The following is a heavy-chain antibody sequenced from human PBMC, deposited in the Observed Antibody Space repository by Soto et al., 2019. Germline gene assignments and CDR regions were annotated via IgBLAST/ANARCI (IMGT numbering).Heavy chain of an antibody. J-gene: IGHJ6*02. V-gene: IGHV6-1*01. CDR2: TYYRSKWYN. Sequence: SPTLSLTCAISGDSVSSNSAAWNWIRQSPSRGLEWLGRTYYRSKWYNDYAVSVKSRITINPDTSKNQFSLQLNSVTPEDTAVYYCARDSSGSPYYYYYYGMDVWGQGTTVTVS. CDR1: GDSVSSNSAA. CDR3: ARDSSGSPYYYYYYGMDV. D-gene: IGHD3-3*01.